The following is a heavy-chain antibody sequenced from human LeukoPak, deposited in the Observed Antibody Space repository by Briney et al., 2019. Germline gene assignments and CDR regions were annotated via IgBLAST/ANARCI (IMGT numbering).Heavy chain of an antibody. CDR3: ARGIWFGEIGYMDV. CDR2: MNPNSGNT. V-gene: IGHV1-8*03. CDR1: GYTFTSYD. Sequence: VASVKVSCKASGYTFTSYDINWVRQATGQGLEWMGWMNPNSGNTGYAQKFQGRVTITRNTSISTAYMELSSLRSDDTAVYYCARGIWFGEIGYMDVWGKGTTVTISS. D-gene: IGHD3-10*01. J-gene: IGHJ6*03.